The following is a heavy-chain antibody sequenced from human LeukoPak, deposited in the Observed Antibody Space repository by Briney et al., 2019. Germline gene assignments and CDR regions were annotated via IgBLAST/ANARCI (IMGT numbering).Heavy chain of an antibody. CDR2: IYYSGGT. V-gene: IGHV4-59*08. D-gene: IGHD2-2*01. CDR3: ARAKVHCSSTSCFPVYYYGMDV. J-gene: IGHJ6*02. Sequence: SETLSLTCTVSGGSISSYYWSWIRQPPGKGLEWIGYIYYSGGTNYNPSLKSRVTISVDTSKNQFSLKLSSVTAADTAVYYCARAKVHCSSTSCFPVYYYGMDVWGQGTTVTVSS. CDR1: GGSISSYY.